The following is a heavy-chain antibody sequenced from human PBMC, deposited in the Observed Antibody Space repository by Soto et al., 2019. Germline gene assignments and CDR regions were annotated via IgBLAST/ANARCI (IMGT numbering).Heavy chain of an antibody. CDR3: GLFFVGSYSPPGRGDTCFDP. D-gene: IGHD1-26*01. CDR2: IYYSGST. CDR1: GGSISSYY. V-gene: IGHV4-59*01. J-gene: IGHJ5*02. Sequence: SETLSLTCTVSGGSISSYYWSWIRQPPGKGLEWIGYIYYSGSTNYNPSLKSRVTISVDTSKNQFSLKLSSVTAADTAVYYCGLFFVGSYSPPGRGDTCFDPWGQGPLVTVPS.